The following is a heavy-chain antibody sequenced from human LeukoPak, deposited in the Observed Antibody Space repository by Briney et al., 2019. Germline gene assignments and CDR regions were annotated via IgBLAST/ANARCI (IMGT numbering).Heavy chain of an antibody. CDR1: GGSFSGYY. CDR3: ARANPPYYDILTGYYPYYYYYGMDV. CDR2: INHSGST. J-gene: IGHJ6*02. V-gene: IGHV4-34*01. D-gene: IGHD3-9*01. Sequence: YPSETLSLTCAVYGGSFSGYYWSWLRQPPGKGLEWIGEINHSGSTNYNPSLKSRVTISVDTSKNQFSLKLSSVTAADTAVYYCARANPPYYDILTGYYPYYYYYGMDVWGQGTTVTVSS.